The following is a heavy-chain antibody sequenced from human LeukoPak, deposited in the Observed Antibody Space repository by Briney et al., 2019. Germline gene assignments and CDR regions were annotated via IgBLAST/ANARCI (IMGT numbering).Heavy chain of an antibody. Sequence: SVKVSCKASGGTFSSYAISWVRQAPGQGLEWMGGIIPIFGTANYAQKFQVRVTITTDESTSTAYMELSSLRSEDTAVYYCARGPQMATIVYYYYYYMDVWGKGTTVTVSS. V-gene: IGHV1-69*05. CDR3: ARGPQMATIVYYYYYYMDV. D-gene: IGHD5-24*01. J-gene: IGHJ6*03. CDR1: GGTFSSYA. CDR2: IIPIFGTA.